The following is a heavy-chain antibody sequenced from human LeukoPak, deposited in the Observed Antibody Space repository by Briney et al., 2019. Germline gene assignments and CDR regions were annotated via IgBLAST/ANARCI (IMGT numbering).Heavy chain of an antibody. CDR1: GFTFSIYS. CDR3: ARDLKTAMDYFDY. J-gene: IGHJ4*02. V-gene: IGHV3-30*04. Sequence: PGGSLRLSCAASGFTFSIYSMHWVRQAPGKGLEWVAIISYDGSKKYYADSVKGRFTISRDNSKNTLFLQMNSLRPEDTAVYYCARDLKTAMDYFDYWGQGALVTVSS. D-gene: IGHD2-2*01. CDR2: ISYDGSKK.